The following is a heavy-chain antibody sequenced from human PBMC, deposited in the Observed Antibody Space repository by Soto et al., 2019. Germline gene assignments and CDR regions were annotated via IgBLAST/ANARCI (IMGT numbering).Heavy chain of an antibody. J-gene: IGHJ3*02. V-gene: IGHV1-18*01. D-gene: IGHD5-12*01. CDR1: GYTFTTHG. CDR3: ARGAATKILVLMYDALEI. Sequence: ASVKVSCKASGYTFTTHGISWVRQVPGQGLEWMGWVRGDNGHTNYAQSLQGRVTMTTDKSTNTAYMKLRSLRSDDTAVYYCARGAATKILVLMYDALEIWGQGTMVNVSS. CDR2: VRGDNGHT.